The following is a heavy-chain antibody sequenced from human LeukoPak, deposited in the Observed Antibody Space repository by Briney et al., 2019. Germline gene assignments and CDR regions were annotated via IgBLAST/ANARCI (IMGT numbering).Heavy chain of an antibody. CDR3: ANWDRGSYSIDY. D-gene: IGHD1-26*01. CDR1: GFAFSSYW. J-gene: IGHJ4*02. V-gene: IGHV3-7*01. Sequence: PGGSLRLSCAASGFAFSSYWMSWVRQAPGKGLEWVATIKQDGSDKYYVDSVKGRFTISRDNAKNSLYLQMNSLRAEDTAVYYCANWDRGSYSIDYWGQGTLVTVSS. CDR2: IKQDGSDK.